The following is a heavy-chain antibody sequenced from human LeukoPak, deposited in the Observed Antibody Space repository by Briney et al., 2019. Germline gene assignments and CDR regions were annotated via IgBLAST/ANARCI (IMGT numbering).Heavy chain of an antibody. CDR1: GGSISSSSYYY. V-gene: IGHV4-39*07. CDR3: ARESRDGYNRDGYYFDY. Sequence: SETLSLSCTVSGGSISSSSYYYWGWIRQPPGKGLEWIGSINYSGSTYYNPSLKSRVTISVDTSKKQISLKLTSVTAADTAVYYCARESRDGYNRDGYYFDYWGQGTLVTVSS. D-gene: IGHD5-24*01. CDR2: INYSGST. J-gene: IGHJ4*02.